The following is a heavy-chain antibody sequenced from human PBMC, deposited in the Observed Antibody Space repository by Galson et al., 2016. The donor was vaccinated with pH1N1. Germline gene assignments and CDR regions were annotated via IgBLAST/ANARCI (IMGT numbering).Heavy chain of an antibody. V-gene: IGHV3-33*01. D-gene: IGHD3-3*01. CDR1: GFSFSSYG. J-gene: IGHJ4*02. Sequence: LRLSCAASGFSFSSYGMHWVRQAPGKGLEWLALIWYDGTKQNYGDSVKGRVTISRDNSKNTLYLQLNSLRFEDTAVYFCARGYDFSNGYFHYFDNLGQGTLVTVSS. CDR2: IWYDGTKQ. CDR3: ARGYDFSNGYFHYFDN.